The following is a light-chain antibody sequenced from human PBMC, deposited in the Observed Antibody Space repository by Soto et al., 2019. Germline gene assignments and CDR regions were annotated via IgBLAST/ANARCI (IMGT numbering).Light chain of an antibody. CDR3: FSFTSTNTHV. Sequence: QSVLTQPASVSWSPGQSVTISCTGTSSDCGSYKFVSWYQHHPGKVPKVIIYETSKRPSGVSDRFSGSKSGNTASLTISGLQAEDEADYYCFSFTSTNTHVFGSGTKGTVL. CDR2: ETS. CDR1: SSDCGSYKF. V-gene: IGLV2-23*01. J-gene: IGLJ1*01.